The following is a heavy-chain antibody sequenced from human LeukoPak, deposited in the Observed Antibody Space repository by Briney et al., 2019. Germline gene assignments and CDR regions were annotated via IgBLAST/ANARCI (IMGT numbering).Heavy chain of an antibody. D-gene: IGHD3-3*01. J-gene: IGHJ4*02. CDR2: ISGSGGST. Sequence: GGSLRLSCAASGFTFSSYAMSWVRQAPGKGLEWVSAISGSGGSTYYADSVKGRFTISRDNSKNTLYLQMNSLRAEDTAVYYCAKDRGPPYDFWSGYRTYYFDYWGQGTLVTVSS. CDR1: GFTFSSYA. CDR3: AKDRGPPYDFWSGYRTYYFDY. V-gene: IGHV3-23*01.